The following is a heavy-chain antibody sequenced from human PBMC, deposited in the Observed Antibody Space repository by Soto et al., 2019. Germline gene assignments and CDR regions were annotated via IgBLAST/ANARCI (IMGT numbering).Heavy chain of an antibody. D-gene: IGHD6-13*01. Sequence: SETLSLTCAVYGGSFSGYYWSWIRQPPGKGLEWIGEINHSGSTNYNPSLKSRVTISVDTSKNQFSLKLSSVTAADTAVYYCATEVNSSSWYFDYWGQGTLVTVSS. V-gene: IGHV4-34*01. J-gene: IGHJ4*02. CDR3: ATEVNSSSWYFDY. CDR1: GGSFSGYY. CDR2: INHSGST.